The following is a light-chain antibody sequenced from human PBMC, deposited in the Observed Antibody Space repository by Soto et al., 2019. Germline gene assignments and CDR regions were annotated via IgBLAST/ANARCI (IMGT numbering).Light chain of an antibody. CDR1: SSDVGGYSY. V-gene: IGLV2-8*01. CDR3: CLYIGATTYV. CDR2: EVT. Sequence: QSVLTQPPSASGSPGQSVTISCTGTSSDVGGYSYVSWYQQHPGKAPKLMIYEVTKRPSGVPDRFSASKSGNTASLTVSGLQAEDEADYYCCLYIGATTYVFGTGTKVTVL. J-gene: IGLJ1*01.